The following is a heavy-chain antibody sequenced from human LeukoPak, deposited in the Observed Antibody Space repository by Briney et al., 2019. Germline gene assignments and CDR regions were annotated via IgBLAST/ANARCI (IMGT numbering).Heavy chain of an antibody. Sequence: ASVKVSSKASGVTFSDYALNWVRQAPGQGLEWMGVFIPILDTANSTQKFQGRLTITADISTNTVYMELSSLRFDDTAVYFCAGIPVFGVVLHQEPVWGKGTTVTVSS. CDR2: FIPILDTA. V-gene: IGHV1-69*10. CDR3: AGIPVFGVVLHQEPV. J-gene: IGHJ6*03. D-gene: IGHD3-3*01. CDR1: GVTFSDYA.